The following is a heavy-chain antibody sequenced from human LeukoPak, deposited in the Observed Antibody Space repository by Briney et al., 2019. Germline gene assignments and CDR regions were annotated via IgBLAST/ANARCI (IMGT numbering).Heavy chain of an antibody. CDR1: GGSISSNY. CDR2: IYYSGST. J-gene: IGHJ3*02. D-gene: IGHD6-6*01. V-gene: IGHV4-59*01. Sequence: PSETLSLTCTVSGGSISSNYWSWIRQPPGKGLEWIGYIYYSGSTNYNPSLKSRVTISVDTSKNEFSLKLSSVTAADTAVYYCARAYSSSTNAFDMWGQGTMVTVSS. CDR3: ARAYSSSTNAFDM.